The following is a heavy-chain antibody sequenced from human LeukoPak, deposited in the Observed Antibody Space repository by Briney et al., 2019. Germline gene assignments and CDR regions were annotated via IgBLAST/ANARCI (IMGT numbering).Heavy chain of an antibody. CDR3: AGVRELSWGYFDY. CDR1: GGSISSYY. CDR2: IYYSGST. V-gene: IGHV4-59*01. Sequence: SETLSLTCTVSGGSISSYYWSWIRQPPGKGLEWIGYIYYSGSTNYNPSLKSRVTISVDTSKNQFSLKLSSVTAADTAVYYCAGVRELSWGYFDYWGQGTLVTVSS. J-gene: IGHJ4*02. D-gene: IGHD3-16*01.